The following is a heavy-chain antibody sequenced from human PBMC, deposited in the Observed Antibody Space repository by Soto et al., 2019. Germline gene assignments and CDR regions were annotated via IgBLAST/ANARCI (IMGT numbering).Heavy chain of an antibody. V-gene: IGHV4-39*01. CDR3: GRLEGLATISYYFDY. J-gene: IGHJ4*02. CDR2: VYYSGST. Sequence: SETLSLTWTVSGGSVSSSSYYWGWVRQPPGKGLEWIGSVYYSGSTYYNPSLESRVAISVDKSKNQFSLKLMSLSAADTAVYYCGRLEGLATISYYFDYWGQGALVTVSS. D-gene: IGHD3-9*01. CDR1: GGSVSSSSYY.